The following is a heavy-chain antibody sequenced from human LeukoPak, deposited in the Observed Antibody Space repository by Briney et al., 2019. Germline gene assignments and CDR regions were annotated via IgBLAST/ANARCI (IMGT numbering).Heavy chain of an antibody. CDR1: GGSFSSYY. CDR2: IYTSGST. CDR3: ARGRAFCGGGSCYYDAFDV. J-gene: IGHJ3*01. Sequence: SETLSLTCTVSGGSFSSYYWSWIRQPAGKGLEWIGRIYTSGSTNYNPSLTSRVNMSAATSEMQFSLKLNSVTAADTAVYYCARGRAFCGGGSCYYDAFDVWGQGTLVTVSS. D-gene: IGHD2-15*01. V-gene: IGHV4-4*07.